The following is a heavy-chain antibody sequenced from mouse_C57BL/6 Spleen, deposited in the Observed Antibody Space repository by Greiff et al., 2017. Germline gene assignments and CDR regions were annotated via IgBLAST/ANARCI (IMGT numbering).Heavy chain of an antibody. CDR2: IEPNSGGT. V-gene: IGHV1-72*01. J-gene: IGHJ1*03. Sequence: QVHVKQPGAELVKPGASVKLSCKASGYTFTSYWMHWVKQRPGRGLEWIGRIEPNSGGTKYNEKFKSKATLTVDKPSSTAYMQLSSLTSDDSAVYYCARGGPYEGYFDVWGTGTTVTVSS. D-gene: IGHD2-3*01. CDR1: GYTFTSYW. CDR3: ARGGPYEGYFDV.